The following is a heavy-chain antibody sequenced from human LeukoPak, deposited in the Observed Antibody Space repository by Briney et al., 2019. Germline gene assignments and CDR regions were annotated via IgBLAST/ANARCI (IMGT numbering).Heavy chain of an antibody. D-gene: IGHD6-6*01. CDR2: INPTGTTT. V-gene: IGHV1-46*01. CDR3: ARRGRSSNYFDY. Sequence: ASVKVSCKASGYTFINHWMHWVRQAPGQGLEWVGLINPTGTTTLYAQKFQGRITLTRDMSATTDYMELSSLKASDTAMYYCARRGRSSNYFDYWGQGTLVTVSS. J-gene: IGHJ4*02. CDR1: GYTFINHW.